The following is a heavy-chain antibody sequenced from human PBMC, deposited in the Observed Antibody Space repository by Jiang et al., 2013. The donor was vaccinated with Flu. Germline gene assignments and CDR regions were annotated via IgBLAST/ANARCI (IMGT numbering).Heavy chain of an antibody. Sequence: SGAEVKKPGASVKVSCKASGYTFTSYDINWVRQATGQGLEWMGWMNPNSGNTGYAQKFQGRVTMTRNTSISTAYMELSSLRSEDTAVYYCARVDYYDSSGYSLYYYYGMDVWGQGTTVTVSS. CDR1: GYTFTSYD. CDR3: ARVDYYDSSGYSLYYYYGMDV. V-gene: IGHV1-8*01. CDR2: MNPNSGNT. J-gene: IGHJ6*02. D-gene: IGHD3-22*01.